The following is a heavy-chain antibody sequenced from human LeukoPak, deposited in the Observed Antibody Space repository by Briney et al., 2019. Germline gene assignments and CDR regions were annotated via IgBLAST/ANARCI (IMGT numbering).Heavy chain of an antibody. CDR1: GYTFTSYG. V-gene: IGHV1-18*01. CDR2: ISAYNGNT. CDR3: AKTMYYHGPAPHIFLDY. D-gene: IGHD3-10*01. J-gene: IGHJ4*02. Sequence: ASVKVSCKASGYTFTSYGISWVRQAPGQGLEWMGWISAYNGNTNYAQKLQGRVTMTTDTSTSTAYMELRSLRSDDTAVYYCAKTMYYHGPAPHIFLDYWGQGTLVTVSS.